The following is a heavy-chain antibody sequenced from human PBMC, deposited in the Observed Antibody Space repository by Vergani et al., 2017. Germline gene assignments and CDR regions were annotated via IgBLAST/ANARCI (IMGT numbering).Heavy chain of an antibody. V-gene: IGHV3-23*01. J-gene: IGHJ6*02. D-gene: IGHD2-15*01. CDR3: AIEPRKDIVVVVAATPYYYYYGMDV. Sequence: EVQLLESGGGLVQPGGSLRLSCAASGFTFSSYAMSWVRHAPGKGREWVSAISGSGGSTYYADSVKGRFTISRDNSKNTLYLQMNSPRAEDTAVYYCAIEPRKDIVVVVAATPYYYYYGMDVWGQGTTVTVSS. CDR1: GFTFSSYA. CDR2: ISGSGGST.